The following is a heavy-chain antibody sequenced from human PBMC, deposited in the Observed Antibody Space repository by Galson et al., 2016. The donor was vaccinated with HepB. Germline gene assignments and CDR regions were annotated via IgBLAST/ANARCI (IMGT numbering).Heavy chain of an antibody. CDR3: ARSLGSLDAFDI. D-gene: IGHD3-10*01. CDR1: GYTLTDYD. CDR2: ISGNNGDT. V-gene: IGHV1-18*04. J-gene: IGHJ3*02. Sequence: SVKVSCKASGYTLTDYDITWVRQAPGQGLEWMGWISGNNGDTTYAQRLQGRVTMTTDISTRITYMDLRSLRSDDTAMYYCARSLGSLDAFDIWGQGTLVTVSA.